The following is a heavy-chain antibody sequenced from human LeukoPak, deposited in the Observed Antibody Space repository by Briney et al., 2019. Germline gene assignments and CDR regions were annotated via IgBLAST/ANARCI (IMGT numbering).Heavy chain of an antibody. Sequence: GGSLRLSCAASGFTFSSYSMNWVRQAPGKGLEWVSYISSSSSTIYYADSVEGRFTISRDNAKNSLYLQMNSLRAEDTAVYYCARDGTTSKYYYYMDVWGKGTTVTVSS. V-gene: IGHV3-48*01. D-gene: IGHD2/OR15-2a*01. J-gene: IGHJ6*03. CDR1: GFTFSSYS. CDR3: ARDGTTSKYYYYMDV. CDR2: ISSSSSTI.